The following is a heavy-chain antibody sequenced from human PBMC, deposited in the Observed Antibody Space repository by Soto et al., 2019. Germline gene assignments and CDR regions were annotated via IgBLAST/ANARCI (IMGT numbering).Heavy chain of an antibody. CDR2: IKQDGGTQ. J-gene: IGHJ4*02. Sequence: GGSLRLSCAASGFSFSFYWMSWVRQAPGKGLEWVANIKQDGGTQYYVDSVKGRFTISRGNAKNSLYLQMNNLRADDTAVYYCARDEAIDYWGQGTLVTVSS. V-gene: IGHV3-7*03. CDR3: ARDEAIDY. CDR1: GFSFSFYW.